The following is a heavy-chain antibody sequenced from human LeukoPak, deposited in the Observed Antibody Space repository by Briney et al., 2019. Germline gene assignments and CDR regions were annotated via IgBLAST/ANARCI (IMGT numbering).Heavy chain of an antibody. V-gene: IGHV4-59*12. CDR1: GGSISSYY. Sequence: SETLSLTCTVSGGSISSYYWSWIRQPPGKGLEWIGYIYYSGSTNYNPSLKSRVTISVDTSKNQFSLKLRSVAASDTAGYYRAREGPPHQGGWFDPWGQGTLVTVSS. D-gene: IGHD2-15*01. J-gene: IGHJ5*02. CDR2: IYYSGST. CDR3: AREGPPHQGGWFDP.